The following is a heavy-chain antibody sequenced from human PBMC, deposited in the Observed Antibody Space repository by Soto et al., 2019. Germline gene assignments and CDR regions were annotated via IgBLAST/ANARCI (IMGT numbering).Heavy chain of an antibody. D-gene: IGHD1-20*01. Sequence: GGSLRLSCAASGFTFDDYAMHWVRQAPGKGLEWVSGISWNSGSIGYADSVKGRFTISRDNAKNSLYLQMNSLRAEDTALYYCAKDIASGIYAFDIWGQGTMVTVSS. CDR1: GFTFDDYA. CDR2: ISWNSGSI. J-gene: IGHJ3*02. V-gene: IGHV3-9*01. CDR3: AKDIASGIYAFDI.